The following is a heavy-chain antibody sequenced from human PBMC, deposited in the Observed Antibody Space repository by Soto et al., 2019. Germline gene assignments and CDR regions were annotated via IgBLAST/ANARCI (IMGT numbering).Heavy chain of an antibody. CDR1: VGSISSYY. CDR3: ARRIAVAGLFFHLDY. J-gene: IGHJ4*02. V-gene: IGHV4-59*01. D-gene: IGHD6-19*01. Sequence: QVPLQESGPGLVKPSETLSLTCTVSVGSISSYYWSWIRQPPGKGLEWLGYIYYSGSTNYNPSLKRRVTISVDTPTSQSALKLGSVTAADTAVYYCARRIAVAGLFFHLDYWSQGTLVTVSS. CDR2: IYYSGST.